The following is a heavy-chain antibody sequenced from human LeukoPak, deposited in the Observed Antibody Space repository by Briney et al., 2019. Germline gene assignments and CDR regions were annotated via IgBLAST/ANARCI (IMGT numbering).Heavy chain of an antibody. V-gene: IGHV4-30-4*08. CDR3: ARDLAGPASFDI. CDR1: GGSISSGDYY. D-gene: IGHD6-13*01. Sequence: TSETLSLTCTVSGGSISSGDYYWSWIRQPPGKGLEWIGYIYYSGSTYYNPSLKSRVTISVDTSKNQFSLKLSSVTAADTAVYYCARDLAGPASFDIWGQGTMVTVSS. CDR2: IYYSGST. J-gene: IGHJ3*02.